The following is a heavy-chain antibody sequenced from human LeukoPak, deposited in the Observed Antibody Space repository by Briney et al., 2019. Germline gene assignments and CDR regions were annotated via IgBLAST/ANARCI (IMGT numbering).Heavy chain of an antibody. CDR3: SRELSGGYFDF. D-gene: IGHD2-15*01. Sequence: ASVKVTSKASGYNFISYHMHWVRQAPGQGLEWMGMINPRDANTYYAQKFQGRVTMTRDTATSTVYMELSSLRSEDTAMYYCSRELSGGYFDFWGQGSLVTVSS. CDR1: GYNFISYH. J-gene: IGHJ4*02. CDR2: INPRDANT. V-gene: IGHV1-46*01.